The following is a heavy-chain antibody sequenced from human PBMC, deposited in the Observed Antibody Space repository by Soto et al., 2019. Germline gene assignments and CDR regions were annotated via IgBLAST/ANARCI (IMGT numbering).Heavy chain of an antibody. J-gene: IGHJ6*02. CDR1: GFTFTSSA. Sequence: SVKVSCKAPGFTFTSSAVQWVRQARGQRLEWIGWIVVGSGNTNYAQKFQERVTITRDMSTSTAYMELSSLRSEDTAVYYCAADKLGYCSSTSCYGYYYGMDVWGQGTTVTVSS. V-gene: IGHV1-58*01. CDR3: AADKLGYCSSTSCYGYYYGMDV. D-gene: IGHD2-2*01. CDR2: IVVGSGNT.